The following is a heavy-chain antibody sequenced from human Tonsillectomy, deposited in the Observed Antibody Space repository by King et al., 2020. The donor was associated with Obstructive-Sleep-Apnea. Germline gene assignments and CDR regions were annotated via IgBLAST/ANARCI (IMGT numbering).Heavy chain of an antibody. Sequence: QLVQSGAEVKKPGASVKVSCKASGYTFTNYGITWVRQAPGQGPEWMGWISAYNGNTNYAQKLQGRVTMTTDTSTRQAYMELRSLRSDDTAVYYCARVGGGYNLDFYYGMDVWGQGTTVTVSS. CDR1: GYTFTNYG. CDR3: ARVGGGYNLDFYYGMDV. J-gene: IGHJ6*02. D-gene: IGHD5-24*01. V-gene: IGHV1-18*01. CDR2: ISAYNGNT.